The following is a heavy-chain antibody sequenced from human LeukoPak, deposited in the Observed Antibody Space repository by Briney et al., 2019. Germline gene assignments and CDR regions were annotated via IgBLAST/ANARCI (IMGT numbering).Heavy chain of an antibody. D-gene: IGHD5-12*01. CDR3: ARGGVRYFDY. J-gene: IGHJ4*02. CDR1: GGSINNYY. V-gene: IGHV4-4*07. Sequence: PSETLSLTCTVSGGSINNYYWSWFRQPAGKGLEWIGRIFASGSTNYNPSLKNRVTMSVDTSKNQFSLKLSSVTAADTAVYYCARGGVRYFDYWGQGTLVTVSS. CDR2: IFASGST.